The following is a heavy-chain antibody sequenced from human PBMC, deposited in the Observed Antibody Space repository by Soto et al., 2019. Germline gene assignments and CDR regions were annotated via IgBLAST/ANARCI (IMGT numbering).Heavy chain of an antibody. CDR3: ARDRDYGDYVERSIFVY. J-gene: IGHJ4*02. CDR2: SIPIFGTA. Sequence: QVQLVQSGAEVKKPGSSVKVSCKASGGTFSSYAISWVRQAPGQGLEWMGGSIPIFGTANNEKKFQGRVTITADESTSTAYMELSSLRSEDKAVYYCARDRDYGDYVERSIFVYWGQGILVTVSS. D-gene: IGHD4-17*01. V-gene: IGHV1-69*01. CDR1: GGTFSSYA.